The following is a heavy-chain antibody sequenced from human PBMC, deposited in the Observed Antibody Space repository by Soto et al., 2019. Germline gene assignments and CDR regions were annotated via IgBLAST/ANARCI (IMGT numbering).Heavy chain of an antibody. Sequence: EVQLLESGGGLVQPGGSLRLSCEASGLTFSSYAMTWVRQAPGKGLEWVSGISGSGGTNYYADSVKGRFTISRDNSKNTLFLQMNSLRAEDTAVYYCAKNDFGDYYYYMDVWGKGATVTVSS. CDR1: GLTFSSYA. D-gene: IGHD4-17*01. CDR2: ISGSGGTN. V-gene: IGHV3-23*01. CDR3: AKNDFGDYYYYMDV. J-gene: IGHJ6*03.